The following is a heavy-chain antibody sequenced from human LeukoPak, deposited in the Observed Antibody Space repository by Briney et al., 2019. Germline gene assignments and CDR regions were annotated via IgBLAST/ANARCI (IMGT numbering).Heavy chain of an antibody. D-gene: IGHD3-10*01. J-gene: IGHJ4*02. Sequence: GGSLRLSCAASGFTFSSYAMSWVRQAPGKGLEWVSAISGSGGSTYYADSVKGRFTISRDNAKNTLYLQMNSLRAEDTAVYYGRPYYYGSGSTALDDWGQGTLVTVSS. CDR2: ISGSGGST. CDR1: GFTFSSYA. V-gene: IGHV3-23*01. CDR3: RPYYYGSGSTALDD.